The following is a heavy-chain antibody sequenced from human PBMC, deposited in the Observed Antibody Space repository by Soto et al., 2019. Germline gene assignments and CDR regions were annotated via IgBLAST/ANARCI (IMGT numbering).Heavy chain of an antibody. V-gene: IGHV1-2*02. CDR2: INPNSGGT. CDR3: ARADIVVVPAAMEYYYYYGMDV. J-gene: IGHJ6*02. D-gene: IGHD2-2*01. Sequence: RASVKVSCKASGYTFTGYYMHWVRQAPGQGLEWMGWINPNSGGTNYAQKFQGRVTMTRDTSISTAYMELSRLRSDDTAVYYCARADIVVVPAAMEYYYYYGMDVWGQGTTVTVSS. CDR1: GYTFTGYY.